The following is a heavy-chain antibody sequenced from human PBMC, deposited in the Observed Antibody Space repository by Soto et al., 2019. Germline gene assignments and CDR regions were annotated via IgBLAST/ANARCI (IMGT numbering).Heavy chain of an antibody. CDR3: ARGYGWFDP. D-gene: IGHD6-13*01. V-gene: IGHV3-33*01. CDR1: GFTFSSYG. Sequence: GGSLRLSCAASGFTFSSYGMHWVRQAPGKGLEWVAVLWYGGSNKYYADSVKGRFTISRDNSKNTLYLQMNSLRAEDTAVYYCARGYGWFDPWGQGTLVTVSS. CDR2: LWYGGSNK. J-gene: IGHJ5*02.